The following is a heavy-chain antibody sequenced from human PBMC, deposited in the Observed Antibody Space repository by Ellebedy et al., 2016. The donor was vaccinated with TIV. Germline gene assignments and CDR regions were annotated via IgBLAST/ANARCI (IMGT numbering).Heavy chain of an antibody. CDR2: IYYSGST. D-gene: IGHD3-9*01. CDR1: GGSISSSSNY. Sequence: SETLSLTCTVSGGSISSSSNYWGWIRQAPGKGLEWIGSIYYSGSTYYNPSLKSRVTISVDTSKNHFSLKLTSVTAADTAVYFCARYVSYFDTPDQIDYYFDSWGQGTLVTVSS. V-gene: IGHV4-39*02. J-gene: IGHJ4*02. CDR3: ARYVSYFDTPDQIDYYFDS.